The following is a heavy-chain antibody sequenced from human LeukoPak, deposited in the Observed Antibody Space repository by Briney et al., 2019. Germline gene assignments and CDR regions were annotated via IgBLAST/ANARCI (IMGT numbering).Heavy chain of an antibody. J-gene: IGHJ4*02. CDR1: GYTFTGYY. Sequence: AASVKVSCKASGYTFTGYYMHWVRQAPGQGLEWMGWINPNSGGTNYAQKFQGRVTMTRDTSISTVYMELSRLRSDDTAVYYCSSLSSGFYYYDSSGLDYGGEGTLVTVSS. CDR2: INPNSGGT. V-gene: IGHV1-2*02. D-gene: IGHD3-22*01. CDR3: SSLSSGFYYYDSSGLDY.